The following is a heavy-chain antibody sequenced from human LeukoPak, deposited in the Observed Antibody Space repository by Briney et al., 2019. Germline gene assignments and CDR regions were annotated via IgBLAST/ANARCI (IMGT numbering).Heavy chain of an antibody. V-gene: IGHV3-53*01. CDR1: GFFVSTNY. CDR2: IYSGGST. CDR3: AGLGITMIGGV. J-gene: IGHJ6*04. D-gene: IGHD3-10*02. Sequence: GGSLRLSCATSGFFVSTNYMSWVRQAPGKGLEWVSVIYSGGSTYYADSVKGRFTISRDNAKNSLFLQMNSLRAEDTAVYYCAGLGITMIGGVWGKGTTVTISS.